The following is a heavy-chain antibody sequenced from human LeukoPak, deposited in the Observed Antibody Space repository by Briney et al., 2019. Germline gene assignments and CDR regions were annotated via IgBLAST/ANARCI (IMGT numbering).Heavy chain of an antibody. Sequence: PSETLSLTCAVYGGSFSGYYWSWIRQPPGKGLEWIGEINHSGSTNYNPSLKSRVTISVDTSKNQFSLKLSSVTAADTAVYYCAREPLDTAMGFDYWGQGTLVTVSS. CDR3: AREPLDTAMGFDY. D-gene: IGHD5-18*01. V-gene: IGHV4-34*01. CDR1: GGSFSGYY. J-gene: IGHJ4*02. CDR2: INHSGST.